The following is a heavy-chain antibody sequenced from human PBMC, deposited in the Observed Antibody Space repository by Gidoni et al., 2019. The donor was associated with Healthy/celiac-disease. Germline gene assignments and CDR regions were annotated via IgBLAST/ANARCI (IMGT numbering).Heavy chain of an antibody. CDR3: ARDHPYYYGSGSYYTLEGHGMDV. CDR2: ISAYNGNT. CDR1: GYTFTSYG. V-gene: IGHV1-18*01. D-gene: IGHD3-10*01. Sequence: QVQLVQSGAEVKKPGASVKVSCKASGYTFTSYGISWVRQAPGQGLEWMGWISAYNGNTNYAQKLQGRVTMTTDTSTSTAYMELRSLGSDDTAVYYCARDHPYYYGSGSYYTLEGHGMDVWGQGTTVTVS. J-gene: IGHJ6*02.